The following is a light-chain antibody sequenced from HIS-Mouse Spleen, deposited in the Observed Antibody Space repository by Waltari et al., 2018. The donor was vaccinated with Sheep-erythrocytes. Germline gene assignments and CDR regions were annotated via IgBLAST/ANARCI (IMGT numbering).Light chain of an antibody. CDR3: CSYAGSYAVV. J-gene: IGLJ2*01. Sequence: QSALTQPRSVSGSPGQSVTISCIATSRDCGGYNNVSWYQQPPGKDPKLLIYDVSKRPSGVPDRFSGSKSGHTASLTISGLQAEDEADYYCCSYAGSYAVVFGGGTKLTVL. V-gene: IGLV2-11*01. CDR2: DVS. CDR1: SRDCGGYNN.